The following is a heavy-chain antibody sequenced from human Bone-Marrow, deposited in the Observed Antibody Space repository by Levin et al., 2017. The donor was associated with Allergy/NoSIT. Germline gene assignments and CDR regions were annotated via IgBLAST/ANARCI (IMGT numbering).Heavy chain of an antibody. J-gene: IGHJ4*02. V-gene: IGHV1-2*06. CDR1: GYTFTGYY. D-gene: IGHD2-8*02. Sequence: VASVKVSCKASGYTFTGYYMHWVRQAPGQGLEWMGRINPNTGGTSYVQKFQGRVTMTRDTSINTAYLELSRLRSDDTAFYYCAKERGVGTWYYDSWGQGTLVTVSS. CDR3: AKERGVGTWYYDS. CDR2: INPNTGGT.